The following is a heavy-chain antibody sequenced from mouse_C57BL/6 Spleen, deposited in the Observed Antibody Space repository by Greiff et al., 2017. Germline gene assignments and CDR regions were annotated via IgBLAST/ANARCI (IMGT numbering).Heavy chain of an antibody. D-gene: IGHD2-5*01. CDR2: IDPSDSYT. V-gene: IGHV1-69*01. J-gene: IGHJ3*01. CDR1: GYTFTSYW. Sequence: QVQLQQPGAELVLPGASVKLSCKASGYTFTSYWMHWVKQRPGQGLEWIGEIDPSDSYTNYNQKFKGKSTLTVDKSSSTAFMQLSSLTSEDSAVYYCARSRSNYVWLAYWGQGTLVTVSA. CDR3: ARSRSNYVWLAY.